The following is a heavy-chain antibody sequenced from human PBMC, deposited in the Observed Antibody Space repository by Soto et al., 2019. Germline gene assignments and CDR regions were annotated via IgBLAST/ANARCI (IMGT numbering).Heavy chain of an antibody. J-gene: IGHJ4*02. Sequence: QVQLHQSGPGLVKPSQTLSLTCAISGDSVSRTSVAWNWIRQSPSRGLEWLGRTYYRSKWNSDYAVSVTGRITLNPDTSKSQFSLQLNSVTPEDTAVYYCVRGQFSAFDCWGQGTLVTVSS. CDR3: VRGQFSAFDC. CDR2: TYYRSKWNS. V-gene: IGHV6-1*01. CDR1: GDSVSRTSVA.